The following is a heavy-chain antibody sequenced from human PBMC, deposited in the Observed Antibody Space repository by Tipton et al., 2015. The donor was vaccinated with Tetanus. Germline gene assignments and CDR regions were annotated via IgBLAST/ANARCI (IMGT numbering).Heavy chain of an antibody. J-gene: IGHJ6*03. CDR2: INTRSSLI. V-gene: IGHV3-48*02. D-gene: IGHD3-10*01. CDR3: VRDSGVAGSMDV. Sequence: SLRLSCAASGFTLSRYTMDWVRQAPGKGLEWVAYINTRSSLIYYAGAVKGRFAIARDNAKNSLYLQMNSLRDEDTAMYFCVRDSGVAGSMDVWGKGTTVTVSS. CDR1: GFTLSRYT.